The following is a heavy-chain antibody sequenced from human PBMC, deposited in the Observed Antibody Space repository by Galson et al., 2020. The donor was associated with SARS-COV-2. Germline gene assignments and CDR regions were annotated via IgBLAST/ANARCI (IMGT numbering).Heavy chain of an antibody. CDR2: ISISGSTI. D-gene: IGHD3-22*01. Sequence: SSYEMNWVRQAPGKGLEWVSYISISGSTIYYADSVKGRFTISRDNAKNSLYLQMNSLRAEDTAVYYCVSMIVGYWGQGTLVTVSS. J-gene: IGHJ4*02. CDR3: VSMIVGY. V-gene: IGHV3-48*03. CDR1: SSYE.